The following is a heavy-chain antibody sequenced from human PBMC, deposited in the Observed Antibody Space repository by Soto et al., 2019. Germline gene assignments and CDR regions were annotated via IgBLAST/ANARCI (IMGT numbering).Heavy chain of an antibody. CDR1: GGSISSYY. Sequence: QVQLQESGPGLVKPSETLSLTCTVSGGSISSYYWSWIRQPAGKGLEWIGRIYTSGSTNYNPSLKSRVTTSVDTSKNQFSLKLSSVTAADTAVYYCASYYYDSSGYDSGAEYFQHWGQGTLVTVFS. D-gene: IGHD3-22*01. V-gene: IGHV4-4*07. J-gene: IGHJ1*01. CDR3: ASYYYDSSGYDSGAEYFQH. CDR2: IYTSGST.